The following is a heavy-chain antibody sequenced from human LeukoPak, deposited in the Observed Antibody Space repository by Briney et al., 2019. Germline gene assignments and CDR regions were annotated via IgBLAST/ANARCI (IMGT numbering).Heavy chain of an antibody. V-gene: IGHV4-59*01. Sequence: PSETLSLTCTVSGGSISSYYWSWIRQPPGKGLEWIGYIYYSGSTNYNPSLKSRVTISVDKSKNQFSMKLSSVTAADTAVYYCARVAPGTTFYYYYYMDVWGKGTTVTISS. CDR1: GGSISSYY. J-gene: IGHJ6*03. CDR2: IYYSGST. CDR3: ARVAPGTTFYYYYYMDV. D-gene: IGHD1-1*01.